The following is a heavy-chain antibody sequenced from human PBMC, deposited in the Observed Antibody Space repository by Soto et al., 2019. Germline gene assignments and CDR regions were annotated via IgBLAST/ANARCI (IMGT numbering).Heavy chain of an antibody. V-gene: IGHV1-24*01. D-gene: IGHD3-16*02. CDR3: AAGGYRNWFDP. Sequence: ASVKVSCKISGYSLTDLSIHWVRQAPGKGLEWMGGFDYEDDEAIYAEKFQGRVTMTEDTSTGTAYMELSSLRYEDSAVYYCAAGGYRNWFDPWGQGTLVTVSS. CDR2: FDYEDDEA. CDR1: GYSLTDLS. J-gene: IGHJ5*02.